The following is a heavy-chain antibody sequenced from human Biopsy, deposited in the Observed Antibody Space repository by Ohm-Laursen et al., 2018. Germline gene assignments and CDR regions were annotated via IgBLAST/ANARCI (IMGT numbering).Heavy chain of an antibody. Sequence: ATLSLTCTVSGGSISSYYWNWIRQPPGKGLEWIGYIYYSGTTDYSPSLKSRVTISIDKSKNQFFLKLSSVTAEDTAVYYCARDDAVTVIRGLYYWGQGALVTVSS. CDR2: IYYSGTT. CDR1: GGSISSYY. CDR3: ARDDAVTVIRGLYY. J-gene: IGHJ4*02. V-gene: IGHV4-59*01. D-gene: IGHD2-21*02.